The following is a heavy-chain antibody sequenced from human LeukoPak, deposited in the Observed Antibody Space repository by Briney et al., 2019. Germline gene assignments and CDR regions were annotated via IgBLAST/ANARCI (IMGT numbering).Heavy chain of an antibody. CDR3: ARHRVGSGDTYYDFWSGYSGFDP. J-gene: IGHJ5*02. CDR2: IYHSGST. CDR1: GYSISSGYY. V-gene: IGHV4-38-2*01. D-gene: IGHD3-3*01. Sequence: SETLSLTCAVSGYSISSGYYWGWIRQPPGKGLEWIGSIYHSGSTYYNPSLKSRVTTSVDTSKNQFSLKLSSVTAADTAVYYCARHRVGSGDTYYDFWSGYSGFDPWGQGTLVTVSS.